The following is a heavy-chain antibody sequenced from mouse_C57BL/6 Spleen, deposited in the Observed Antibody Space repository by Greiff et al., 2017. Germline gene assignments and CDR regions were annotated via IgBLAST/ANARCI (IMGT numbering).Heavy chain of an antibody. CDR3: VRTGGDYGSSYGYFDG. J-gene: IGHJ1*03. CDR1: GYTFTSYW. V-gene: IGHV1-50*01. Sequence: QVQLQQPGAELVKPGASVKLSCKASGYTFTSYWMQWVKQRPGQGLEWIGEIDPSDSYTNYNQKFKGKATLTVDKSSSTAYMQLSSLTSEDSAVYYCVRTGGDYGSSYGYFDGWGTGTTVTVSS. CDR2: IDPSDSYT. D-gene: IGHD1-1*01.